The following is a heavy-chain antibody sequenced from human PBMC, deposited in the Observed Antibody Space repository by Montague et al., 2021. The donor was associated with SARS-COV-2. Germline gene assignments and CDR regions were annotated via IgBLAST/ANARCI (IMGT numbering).Heavy chain of an antibody. J-gene: IGHJ6*02. CDR3: ARGPRVGQLLSIYYYGMDV. CDR1: GGSISSGGYY. CDR2: IYYSGST. V-gene: IGHV4-31*03. Sequence: TLSLTCTVSGGSISSGGYYWSWIRQHPGKGLEWIGYIYYSGSTXYKPSLKSRVTISVDTSKNQFSLKLSSVTAADTAVYYCARGPRVGQLLSIYYYGMDVWGQGTTVTVSS. D-gene: IGHD2-2*01.